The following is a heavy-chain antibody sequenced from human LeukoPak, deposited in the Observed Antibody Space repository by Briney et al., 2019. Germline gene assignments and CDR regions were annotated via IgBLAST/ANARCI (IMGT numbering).Heavy chain of an antibody. CDR1: GFTFSSYA. CDR2: ISYDGSDK. CDR3: AKGVYGSRTTSFADY. D-gene: IGHD3-10*01. Sequence: GGSLRLSCAASGFTFSSYAMHWVRQAPGKGLEWVAVISYDGSDKYYADPVKGRFTISRDNSKNTLYLQMNSLRVEDTAVYYCAKGVYGSRTTSFADYWGQGTLVTVSS. V-gene: IGHV3-30*04. J-gene: IGHJ4*02.